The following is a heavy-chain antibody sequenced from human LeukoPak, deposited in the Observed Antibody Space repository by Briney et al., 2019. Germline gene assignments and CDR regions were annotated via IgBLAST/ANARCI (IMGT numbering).Heavy chain of an antibody. Sequence: SETLSLTCAVYGGSFSGYCWSWIRQPPGKGLEWIGYIYYSGSTNYNPSLKSRVTISVDTSKNQFSLKLSSVTAADTAVYYCARRTSGYSSVWNWFDPLGQGTLVTVSS. CDR2: IYYSGST. CDR1: GGSFSGYC. V-gene: IGHV4-59*08. CDR3: ARRTSGYSSVWNWFDP. J-gene: IGHJ5*02. D-gene: IGHD6-19*01.